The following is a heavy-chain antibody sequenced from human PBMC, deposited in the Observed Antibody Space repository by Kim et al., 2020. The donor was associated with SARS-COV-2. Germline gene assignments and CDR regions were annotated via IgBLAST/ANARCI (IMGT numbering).Heavy chain of an antibody. J-gene: IGHJ4*02. Sequence: SQKFQGRITITRDTSASTAYMELSSLRSEDTAVYYCARKRPSSGWFIDYWGQGTLVTVSS. CDR3: ARKRPSSGWFIDY. V-gene: IGHV1-3*01. D-gene: IGHD6-19*01.